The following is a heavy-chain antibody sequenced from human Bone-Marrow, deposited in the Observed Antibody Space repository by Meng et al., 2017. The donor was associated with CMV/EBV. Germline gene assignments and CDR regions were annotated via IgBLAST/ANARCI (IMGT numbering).Heavy chain of an antibody. Sequence: GGSLRLSCAASGFTFSSYWMSWVRQAPGKGLEWVANIKQDGSEKYYVDSVKGRFTISRDNAKNSLYLQMSSLRAEDSAVYYCARLPAYRAAPIDYWGQGTLVTVSS. CDR1: GFTFSSYW. J-gene: IGHJ4*02. V-gene: IGHV3-7*01. D-gene: IGHD6-6*01. CDR2: IKQDGSEK. CDR3: ARLPAYRAAPIDY.